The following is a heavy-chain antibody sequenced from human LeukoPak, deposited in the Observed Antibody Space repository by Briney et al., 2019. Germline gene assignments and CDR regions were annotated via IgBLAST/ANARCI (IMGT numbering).Heavy chain of an antibody. J-gene: IGHJ3*02. CDR2: ISVDGGST. CDR1: GLTFDDYA. Sequence: PGGSLRLSCAACGLTFDDYAMHWVRQAPGKGLDWVSLISVDGGSTYYADSVKGRFTISRDNSKNSLYLQMSSLRTEDTALYYCAKGHYYGPGGAFDIWGQGTMVTVSS. CDR3: AKGHYYGPGGAFDI. D-gene: IGHD3-10*01. V-gene: IGHV3-43*02.